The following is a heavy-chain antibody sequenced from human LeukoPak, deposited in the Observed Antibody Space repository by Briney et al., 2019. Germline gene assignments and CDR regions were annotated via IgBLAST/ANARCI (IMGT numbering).Heavy chain of an antibody. CDR3: AKEPDSVIYYYYMDV. J-gene: IGHJ6*03. CDR2: ISSSSSYI. D-gene: IGHD3-10*01. CDR1: GFTFSSYS. Sequence: GGSLRLSCAASGFTFSSYSMNWVRQAPGKGLEWVSSISSSSSYIYYADSVKGRFTISRDNAKNSLYLQMNSLRAEDTAVYYCAKEPDSVIYYYYMDVWGKGTTVTISS. V-gene: IGHV3-21*04.